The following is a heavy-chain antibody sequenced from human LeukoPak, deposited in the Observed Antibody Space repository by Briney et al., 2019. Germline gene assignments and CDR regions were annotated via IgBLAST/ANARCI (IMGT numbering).Heavy chain of an antibody. D-gene: IGHD6-13*01. CDR1: GFTFSSYS. CDR2: ISSSSSYI. CDR3: ARVEAAAGLSGAYYYYGMDV. V-gene: IGHV3-21*01. J-gene: IGHJ6*02. Sequence: GGSLRLSCAASGFTFSSYSMNWVRQAPGKGLEWVSSISSSSSYIYYADSVKGRFTISRDNAKNSLYLQMNSLRAEDTAVYYRARVEAAAGLSGAYYYYGMDVWGQGTTVTVSS.